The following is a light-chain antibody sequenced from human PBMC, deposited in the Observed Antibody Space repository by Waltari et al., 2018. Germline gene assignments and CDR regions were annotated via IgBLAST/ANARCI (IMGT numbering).Light chain of an antibody. J-gene: IGLJ3*02. CDR3: VLYXGXXIAV. Sequence: QTVVTQXPSFSVXXXGTVTLTCXLNSGSXSTSYYPXWYQQTPGQAPRTLIYSTNSRSAGVXXRFSGSILGXXAALTITGAQADDESDXXCVLYXGXXIAVFGGGXXLTV. V-gene: IGLV8-61*01. CDR1: SGSXSTSYY. CDR2: STN.